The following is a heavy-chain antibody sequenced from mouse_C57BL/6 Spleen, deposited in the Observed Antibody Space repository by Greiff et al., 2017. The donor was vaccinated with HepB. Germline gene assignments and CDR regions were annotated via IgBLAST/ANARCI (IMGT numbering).Heavy chain of an antibody. D-gene: IGHD2-3*01. CDR1: GYTFTSYW. CDR3: ARIGADGYYPAWFAY. V-gene: IGHV1-55*01. Sequence: QVQLQQPGAELVKPGASVKMSCKASGYTFTSYWITWVKQRPGQGLEWIGDIYPGSGSTNYNEKFKSKATLTVDTSSSTAYMQLSSLTSEDSAVYYWARIGADGYYPAWFAYWGQGTLVTVSA. CDR2: IYPGSGST. J-gene: IGHJ3*01.